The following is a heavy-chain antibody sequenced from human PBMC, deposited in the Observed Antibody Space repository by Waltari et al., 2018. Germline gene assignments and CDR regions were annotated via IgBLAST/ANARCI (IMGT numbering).Heavy chain of an antibody. CDR3: ARGRISGGTYFDH. D-gene: IGHD3-10*01. CDR2: IYYSGST. V-gene: IGHV4-59*01. J-gene: IGHJ4*02. Sequence: QVQLQESGPGLVKPSETLSLTCTVPGGSISSYSWSWIRQPPGKGLEWIGYIYYSGSTNSNPSLKSRVTISVDTSKKQFFLKLSSVTTTDTAVYYCARGRISGGTYFDHWGQGTLVTVSS. CDR1: GGSISSYS.